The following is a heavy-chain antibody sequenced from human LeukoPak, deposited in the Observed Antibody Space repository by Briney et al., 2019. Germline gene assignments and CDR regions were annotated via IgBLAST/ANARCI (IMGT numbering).Heavy chain of an antibody. D-gene: IGHD3-3*01. Sequence: PGGSLRLSCAASGFTFSSYSMNWVRPAPGKGLEWVSSISSSSSYIYYADSVKGRFTISRDNAKNSLYPQMNSLRAEDTAVYYCARGEWLDWFDPWGQGNLVTVTA. V-gene: IGHV3-21*01. CDR3: ARGEWLDWFDP. CDR2: ISSSSSYI. CDR1: GFTFSSYS. J-gene: IGHJ5*02.